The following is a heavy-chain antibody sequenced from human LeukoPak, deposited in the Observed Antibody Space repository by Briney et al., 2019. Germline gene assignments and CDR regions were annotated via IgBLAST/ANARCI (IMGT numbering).Heavy chain of an antibody. CDR3: ARHMVRGYLYRY. J-gene: IGHJ4*02. V-gene: IGHV4-34*01. D-gene: IGHD3-10*01. Sequence: SETLSLTCGVYGGSFSGYYWSWIRQPPGKGLEWIGEINHSGSTNYNPSLKSRVTISVDTSKNQFSLKLSSVTAADTAVYYCARHMVRGYLYRYWGQGTLVTVSS. CDR1: GGSFSGYY. CDR2: INHSGST.